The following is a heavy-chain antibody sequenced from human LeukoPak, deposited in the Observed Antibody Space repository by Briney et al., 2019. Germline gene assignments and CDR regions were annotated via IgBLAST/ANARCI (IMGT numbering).Heavy chain of an antibody. CDR3: ARGLVYYGMDV. J-gene: IGHJ6*02. CDR1: GGSISSYY. Sequence: PSETLSLTCTVSGGSISSYYWSWIRQPPGKGLEWIGEINHSGSTNYNPSLKSRVTISVDTSKNQFSLKLSSVTAADTAVYYCARGLVYYGMDVWGQGTTVTVSS. V-gene: IGHV4-34*01. D-gene: IGHD2-8*02. CDR2: INHSGST.